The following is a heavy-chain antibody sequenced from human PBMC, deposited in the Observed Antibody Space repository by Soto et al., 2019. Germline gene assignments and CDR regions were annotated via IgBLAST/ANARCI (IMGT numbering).Heavy chain of an antibody. CDR1: GFTFASHN. V-gene: IGHV3-21*01. D-gene: IGHD1-26*01. CDR2: ISGSGSYV. CDR3: ARRMAVGATVDY. J-gene: IGHJ4*02. Sequence: EVQLVESGGGLVKPGGSLRLSCVTSGFTFASHNMNWVRQAPGKGLEWVSSISGSGSYVYYSDSVKGRFTISRDNARNSLYLQMSSLRAEDTALYYCARRMAVGATVDYWGQGTLVTVSS.